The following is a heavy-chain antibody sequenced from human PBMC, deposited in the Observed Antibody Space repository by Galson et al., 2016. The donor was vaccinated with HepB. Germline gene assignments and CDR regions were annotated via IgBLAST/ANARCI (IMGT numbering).Heavy chain of an antibody. CDR1: GFIFSHYG. CDR3: ATGDLSSPGNGALDI. Sequence: SLRLSCAASGFIFSHYGMHWVRQAPGEGLEWVAMIWFDGSSKHHSDSVRGRFTISRDNSKNTLYLEMNSLRAEDTAVYYCATGDLSSPGNGALDIWGQGAMVTVSS. V-gene: IGHV3-33*01. D-gene: IGHD6-13*01. J-gene: IGHJ3*02. CDR2: IWFDGSSK.